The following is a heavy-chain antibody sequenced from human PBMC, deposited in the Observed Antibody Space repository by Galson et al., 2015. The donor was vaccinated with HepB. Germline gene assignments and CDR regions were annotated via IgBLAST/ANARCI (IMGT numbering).Heavy chain of an antibody. CDR3: ARDSGITGADDY. D-gene: IGHD1-14*01. CDR2: IYRNGLTI. V-gene: IGHV3-48*01. Sequence: SLRLSCAASGFVFSACSMTWVRQAPGKGLEWVSYIYRNGLTIYYADSVKGRFTISRDNAKNSLYLQMNSLRAEDTAVYYCARDSGITGADDYWGQGTLVTVSS. CDR1: GFVFSACS. J-gene: IGHJ4*02.